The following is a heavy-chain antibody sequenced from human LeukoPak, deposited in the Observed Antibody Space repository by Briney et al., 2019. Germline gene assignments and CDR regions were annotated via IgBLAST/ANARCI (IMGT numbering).Heavy chain of an antibody. V-gene: IGHV3-11*06. D-gene: IGHD2-21*02. Sequence: GSLRLSCAASGFTFSDYYMSWIRQAPGKGLEWVSYISSSSSYTNYADSVKGRFTISRDNAKNTLYLQMNSLRAEDTAVYYCARVKPYCGGDCYSLYYYYGMDVWGQGTTVTVSS. J-gene: IGHJ6*02. CDR1: GFTFSDYY. CDR3: ARVKPYCGGDCYSLYYYYGMDV. CDR2: ISSSSSYT.